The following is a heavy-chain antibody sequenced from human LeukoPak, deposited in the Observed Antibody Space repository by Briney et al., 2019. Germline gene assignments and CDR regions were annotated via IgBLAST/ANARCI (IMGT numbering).Heavy chain of an antibody. J-gene: IGHJ4*02. V-gene: IGHV3-9*01. D-gene: IGHD6-19*01. CDR1: GFTFDDYA. CDR3: AKGQIAVAAHFDY. Sequence: GGSLRLSCAASGFTFDDYAMHWVRQAPGKGLEWVSGISWNSGSIGYADSVKGRFTISRDNTKNSLYLQMNSLRAEDTALYYCAKGQIAVAAHFDYWGQGTLVTVSS. CDR2: ISWNSGSI.